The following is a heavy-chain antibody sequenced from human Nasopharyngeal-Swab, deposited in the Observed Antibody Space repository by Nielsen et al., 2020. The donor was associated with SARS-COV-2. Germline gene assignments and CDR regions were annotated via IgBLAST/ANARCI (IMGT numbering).Heavy chain of an antibody. CDR2: INPSGGRT. CDR3: ARDVGGDSSGYSVAYRGEPLDY. V-gene: IGHV1-46*01. D-gene: IGHD3-22*01. CDR1: GYSFTSYY. J-gene: IGHJ4*02. Sequence: ASVQVSCKASGYSFTSYYMHWVRRAPGQGLEWLGIINPSGGRTSNAQKFQGRVTVTRDTSTSTVYMELSSLRSEDTAVYYCARDVGGDSSGYSVAYRGEPLDYWGQGTLVTVSS.